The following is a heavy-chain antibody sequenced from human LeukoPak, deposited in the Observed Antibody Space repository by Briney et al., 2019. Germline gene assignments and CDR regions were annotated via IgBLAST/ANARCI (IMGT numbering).Heavy chain of an antibody. CDR3: ARALLGDSSGYYPNSYYFDY. CDR2: IYTSGIT. V-gene: IGHV4-61*02. Sequence: SQTLSLTCTVSGGSISSGSDYWSWIRQPAGKGLEWIGRIYTSGITNYNPSLKNRVTISVDTSKNQFSLKLISVTAADTAVYYCARALLGDSSGYYPNSYYFDYWGQGTLSPSPQ. J-gene: IGHJ4*02. CDR1: GGSISSGSDY. D-gene: IGHD3-22*01.